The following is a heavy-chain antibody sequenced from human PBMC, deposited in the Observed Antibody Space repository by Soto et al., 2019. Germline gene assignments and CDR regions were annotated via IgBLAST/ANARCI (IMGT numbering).Heavy chain of an antibody. Sequence: GESVKVSCEGSGYSFTTYWIAWARQMPGKGLEWVGIIYPGDPDTRYSPSFEGHVTISVDKSISTAFLQWNSLKASDNAIYYCARHSTSAPKDYWGQGTLVTVSS. V-gene: IGHV5-51*01. J-gene: IGHJ4*01. CDR2: IYPGDPDT. D-gene: IGHD3-10*01. CDR1: GYSFTTYW. CDR3: ARHSTSAPKDY.